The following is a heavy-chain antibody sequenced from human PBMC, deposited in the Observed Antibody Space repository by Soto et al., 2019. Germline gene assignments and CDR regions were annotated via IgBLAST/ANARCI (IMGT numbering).Heavy chain of an antibody. CDR1: GFTFSSYG. V-gene: IGHV3-30*18. Sequence: QVQLVESGGGVVQPGRSLRLSCAASGFTFSSYGMHWVRQAPGKGLEWVAVISYDGSNKYYADSVKGRFTISRDNYKHTLYLQMNRLRAEDTAVYYCAKDGSRIQLWLRKSCYYYGMDVWGQGTTVTVSS. CDR3: AKDGSRIQLWLRKSCYYYGMDV. CDR2: ISYDGSNK. J-gene: IGHJ6*02. D-gene: IGHD5-18*01.